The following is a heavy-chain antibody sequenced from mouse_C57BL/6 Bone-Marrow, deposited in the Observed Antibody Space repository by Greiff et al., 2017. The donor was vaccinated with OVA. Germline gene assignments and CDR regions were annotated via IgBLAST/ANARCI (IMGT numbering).Heavy chain of an antibody. CDR1: GFSLTSYG. V-gene: IGHV2-2*01. D-gene: IGHD6-1*01. CDR2: IWSGGST. Sequence: QVQLQQSGPGLVQPSQSLSITCTVSGFSLTSYGVHWVRQSPGKGLEWLGVIWSGGSTDYNAAFISRLSISKDNSKSQVFFKMNSLQAGDTAIYYTAREASTGISTYFDYWGQGTTLTVSS. J-gene: IGHJ2*01. CDR3: AREASTGISTYFDY.